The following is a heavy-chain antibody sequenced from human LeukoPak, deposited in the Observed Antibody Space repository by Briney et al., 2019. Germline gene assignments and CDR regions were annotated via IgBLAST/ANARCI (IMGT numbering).Heavy chain of an antibody. CDR3: ATELDCSTTSCSGYFDF. V-gene: IGHV3-30*02. CDR1: GFTFSNYG. Sequence: GGSPRLSCAASGFTFSNYGMHWVRQAPGRGLEGVAFIQYDGNNKYYADSVKGRFTISRDNSRNTLYLQMNSLRSEDTAVYSCATELDCSTTSCSGYFDFWGQGTLVSVSS. D-gene: IGHD2-2*01. CDR2: IQYDGNNK. J-gene: IGHJ4*02.